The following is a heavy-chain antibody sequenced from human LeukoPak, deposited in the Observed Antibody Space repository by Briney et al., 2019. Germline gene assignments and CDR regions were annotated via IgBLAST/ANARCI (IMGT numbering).Heavy chain of an antibody. CDR1: GFSFSSYA. CDR2: ISGDGTRT. J-gene: IGHJ4*02. V-gene: IGHV3-23*01. CDR3: AKWPEGAMDYFDY. Sequence: PGGSLRLSCAASGFSFSSYAMTWARQAPVKGLEWVSAISGDGTRTYYADSVKGRFTISRDNSKNTLYLEMSRLRVEDTAIYYCAKWPEGAMDYFDYWGQGTLVTVSS. D-gene: IGHD3-16*01.